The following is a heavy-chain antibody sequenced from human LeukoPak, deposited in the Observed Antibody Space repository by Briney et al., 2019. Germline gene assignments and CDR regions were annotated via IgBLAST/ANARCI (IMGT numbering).Heavy chain of an antibody. CDR2: IKSKTDGGTT. D-gene: IGHD4-17*01. CDR3: TTEGATVTYDAFDI. J-gene: IGHJ3*02. V-gene: IGHV3-15*01. CDR1: GFTFSNAW. Sequence: PGGSLRLSCAASGFTFSNAWMSWVRQAPGKGLEWVGRIKSKTDGGTTDYAPPVKGRFTISRDDSKNTLYLQMNSLKTEDTAVYYCTTEGATVTYDAFDIWGQGTMVTVSS.